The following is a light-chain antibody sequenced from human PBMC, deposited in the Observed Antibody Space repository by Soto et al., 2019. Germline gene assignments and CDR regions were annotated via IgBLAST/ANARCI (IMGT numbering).Light chain of an antibody. Sequence: QSVLTQPPSASGSPGQSVTISCTGTSSDVGAYNYVSWYQQHPGKAPKLMIYEVNKRPSGVPDRFSGSKSGNTASLTVSGLQAEDEADYYCSSYAGSSNVFGTGTKGTVL. CDR2: EVN. V-gene: IGLV2-8*01. CDR3: SSYAGSSNV. J-gene: IGLJ1*01. CDR1: SSDVGAYNY.